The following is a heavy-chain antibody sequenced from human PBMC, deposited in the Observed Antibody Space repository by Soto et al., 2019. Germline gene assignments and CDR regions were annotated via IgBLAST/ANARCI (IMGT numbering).Heavy chain of an antibody. Sequence: GGSLRLSCAASGFTFDDYAMHWVRQAPGKGLEWVSGISWNSGSIGYADSVKGRFTISRDNAKNSLYLQMNGLRAEDTALYYCAKGAENYYGSGSYGGTRFDYWGQGTLVTVSS. D-gene: IGHD3-10*01. CDR2: ISWNSGSI. CDR3: AKGAENYYGSGSYGGTRFDY. V-gene: IGHV3-9*01. CDR1: GFTFDDYA. J-gene: IGHJ4*02.